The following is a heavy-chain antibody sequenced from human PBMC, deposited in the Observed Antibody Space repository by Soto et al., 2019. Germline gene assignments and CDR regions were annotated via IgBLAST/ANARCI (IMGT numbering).Heavy chain of an antibody. Sequence: GDSLKISCKGSGYSFTSYWISWVRQLPGKGLEWMGRIDPSDSYTNYSPSFQGHVTISADKSISTAYLQWSSLKASDTAMYYCARRRYSSSWYNWFDPWGQGTLVTVSS. D-gene: IGHD6-6*01. CDR3: ARRRYSSSWYNWFDP. CDR1: GYSFTSYW. CDR2: IDPSDSYT. V-gene: IGHV5-10-1*01. J-gene: IGHJ5*02.